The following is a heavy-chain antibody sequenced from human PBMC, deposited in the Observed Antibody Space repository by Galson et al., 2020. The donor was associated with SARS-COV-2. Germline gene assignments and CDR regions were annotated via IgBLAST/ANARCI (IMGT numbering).Heavy chain of an antibody. D-gene: IGHD3-22*01. V-gene: IGHV3-33*01. Sequence: GGSLRLSCAASGFTFSSYGMHWVRQAPGKGLEWVAVIWYDGSNKYYADSVKGRFTISRDNSKNTLYLQMNSLRAEDTAVYYCARDLGVSYYDSSGYKDYWGQGTLVTVSS. J-gene: IGHJ4*02. CDR2: IWYDGSNK. CDR1: GFTFSSYG. CDR3: ARDLGVSYYDSSGYKDY.